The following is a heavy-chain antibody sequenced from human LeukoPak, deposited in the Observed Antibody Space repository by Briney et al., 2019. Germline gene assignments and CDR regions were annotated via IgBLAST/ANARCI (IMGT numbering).Heavy chain of an antibody. D-gene: IGHD2-2*01. Sequence: PETLSLTCTVSGGSISSYYWSWIRQPAGKGLEWIGRIYTSGSTNYNPSLKSRVTMSVDTSKNQFSLKLSSVTAADTAVYYCARDGFVGCSSTSCYESYYYGMDVWGQGTTVTVSS. CDR2: IYTSGST. J-gene: IGHJ6*02. CDR3: ARDGFVGCSSTSCYESYYYGMDV. V-gene: IGHV4-4*07. CDR1: GGSISSYY.